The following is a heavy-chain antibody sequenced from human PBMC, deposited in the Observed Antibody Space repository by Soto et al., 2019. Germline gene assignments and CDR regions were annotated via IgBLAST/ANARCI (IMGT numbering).Heavy chain of an antibody. V-gene: IGHV4-30-4*01. CDR1: GGSISSGDYY. D-gene: IGHD3-22*01. CDR2: IYYSGST. J-gene: IGHJ6*02. Sequence: QVQLQESGPGLVKPSQTLSLTCTVSGGSISSGDYYCSWIRQPPGKGLEWIGYIYYSGSTYYNPSLKSRVTISVDTSKNQFSLKLSSVTAADTAVYYCARAKEYYYDSSGYYSYGMDVWGQGTTVTVSS. CDR3: ARAKEYYYDSSGYYSYGMDV.